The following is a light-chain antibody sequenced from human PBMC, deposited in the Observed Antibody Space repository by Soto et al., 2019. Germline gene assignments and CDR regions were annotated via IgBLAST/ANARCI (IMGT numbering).Light chain of an antibody. J-gene: IGKJ4*01. CDR1: QSISSW. CDR3: QQYNSYPVT. CDR2: DAS. Sequence: DIQMTQPPSTLSASVGDRVTITCRASQSISSWLAWYQQRPGRAPEVLIYDASSLESGVPSRFSGSGSGTEFTLTISSLQPDDFATYYCQQYNSYPVTFGGGTKVDIK. V-gene: IGKV1-5*01.